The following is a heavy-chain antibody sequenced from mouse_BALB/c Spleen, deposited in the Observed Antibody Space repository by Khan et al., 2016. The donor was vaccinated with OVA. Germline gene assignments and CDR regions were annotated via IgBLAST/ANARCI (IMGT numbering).Heavy chain of an antibody. CDR2: ITPSNGGT. CDR1: GYTFTSYQ. CDR3: IRGGDGGFAY. Sequence: QVQLQQSGTELVKPGASVRLSCKASGYTFTSYQMYWVKQRPGQGLEWIGEITPSNGGTNFNEKFKSKATLTVDESSSTAFMQLSHLTSEDSAVYYCIRGGDGGFAYGGQGTLVTVSA. J-gene: IGHJ3*01. V-gene: IGHV1-53*01.